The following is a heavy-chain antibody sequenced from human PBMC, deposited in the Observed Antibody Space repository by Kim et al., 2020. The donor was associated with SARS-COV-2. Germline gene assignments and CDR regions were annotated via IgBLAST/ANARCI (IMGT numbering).Heavy chain of an antibody. D-gene: IGHD2-8*01. CDR3: ARALTKSSYYGMDV. Sequence: ADSGKGKFTISRDRSKNTPYLQMNSLRAEDTAMYYCARALTKSSYYGMDVWGQGTTVTVSS. J-gene: IGHJ6*02. V-gene: IGHV3-66*01.